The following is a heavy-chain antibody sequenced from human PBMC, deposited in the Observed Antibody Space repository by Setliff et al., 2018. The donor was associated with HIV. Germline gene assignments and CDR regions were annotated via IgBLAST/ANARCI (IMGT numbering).Heavy chain of an antibody. Sequence: GESLKISCQGSGYNFVDYSIAWVRQVPGKGLEWMGIIYPVDSETRYSPSFQSQVTISADKSINTAYLQWTTLKASDSPMYYCARPRGNDYAGSGFDNWGQGTLVTVSS. CDR1: GYNFVDYS. J-gene: IGHJ4*02. V-gene: IGHV5-51*01. CDR3: ARPRGNDYAGSGFDN. D-gene: IGHD2-2*01. CDR2: IYPVDSET.